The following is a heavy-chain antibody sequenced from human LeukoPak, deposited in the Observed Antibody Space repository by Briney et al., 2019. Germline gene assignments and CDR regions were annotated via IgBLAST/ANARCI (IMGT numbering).Heavy chain of an antibody. V-gene: IGHV3-74*01. CDR3: ARVSPNTVTTLQYFDY. CDR1: GFTFSSYW. J-gene: IGHJ4*02. Sequence: GGSLRLSCAASGFTFSSYWMHWVRQAPGKGLVWVSRINSDGSSTSYADSVKGRFTISRDNAKNSLYLRMNSLRAEDTAVYYCARVSPNTVTTLQYFDYWGQGTLVTVSS. D-gene: IGHD4-17*01. CDR2: INSDGSST.